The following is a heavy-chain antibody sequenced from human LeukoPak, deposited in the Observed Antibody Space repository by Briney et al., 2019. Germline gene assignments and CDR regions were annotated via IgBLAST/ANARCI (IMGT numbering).Heavy chain of an antibody. CDR2: ISGSGGRT. CDR1: GFTFSSYG. Sequence: PGGSLRLSCAASGFTFSSYGMHWVRQAPGKGLEWVSTISGSGGRTYYADSVKGRFTISRDNSKNTLHLQMNSLRAEDTAVYYCAKDPVPYFYDGSGYYHAEPGDYWGQGTLVTVSS. J-gene: IGHJ4*02. CDR3: AKDPVPYFYDGSGYYHAEPGDY. V-gene: IGHV3-23*01. D-gene: IGHD3-22*01.